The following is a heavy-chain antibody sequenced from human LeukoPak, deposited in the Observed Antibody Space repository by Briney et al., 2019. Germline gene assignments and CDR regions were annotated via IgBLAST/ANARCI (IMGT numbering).Heavy chain of an antibody. CDR1: GFTFSSYA. Sequence: PGGSLRLSCAASGFTFSSYAMYWVRQAPGKGLEYVSGINTNGGATFYAKSVKGRFTISRDDSKNTLYLHMGSLRSDDTAVYYCARAHGRIVGATGYYYYYMDVWGKGTTVTVSS. D-gene: IGHD1-26*01. CDR3: ARAHGRIVGATGYYYYYMDV. V-gene: IGHV3-64*01. J-gene: IGHJ6*03. CDR2: INTNGGAT.